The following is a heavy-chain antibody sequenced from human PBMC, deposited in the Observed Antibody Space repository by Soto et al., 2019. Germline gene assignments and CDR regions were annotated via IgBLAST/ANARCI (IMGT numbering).Heavy chain of an antibody. J-gene: IGHJ4*02. Sequence: SETLSVTCTVWGDSIGSGGYYWSWVRQLPGKGLEWVGYSYYGGSTYYKPCLKRRGTISVDTSKNQFSLKLSSVTAADTAVYYCAREGDCTSSVCDDYWGQQTLLTISS. CDR2: SYYGGST. V-gene: IGHV4-31*03. D-gene: IGHD2-8*01. CDR1: GDSIGSGGYY. CDR3: AREGDCTSSVCDDY.